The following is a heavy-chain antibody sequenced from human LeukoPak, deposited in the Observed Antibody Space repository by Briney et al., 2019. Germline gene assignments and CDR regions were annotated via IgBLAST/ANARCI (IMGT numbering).Heavy chain of an antibody. D-gene: IGHD3-9*01. CDR1: GDSINSYY. CDR3: ARDYTGYSPLDS. V-gene: IGHV4-59*12. Sequence: SETLSLTCTVSGDSINSYYWSWIRQPPGKGLEWIGYIYSSGGTNYNPSLKSRVTMSVDTSENQFSLKLSSVTAADTAVYYCARDYTGYSPLDSWGQGILVTVSS. J-gene: IGHJ4*02. CDR2: IYSSGGT.